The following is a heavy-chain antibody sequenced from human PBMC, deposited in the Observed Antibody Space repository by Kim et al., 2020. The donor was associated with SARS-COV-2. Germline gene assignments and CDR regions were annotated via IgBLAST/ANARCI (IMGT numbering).Heavy chain of an antibody. CDR1: GFTFSSYA. CDR2: ISYDGSNK. Sequence: GGSLRLSCAASGFTFSSYAMHWVRQAPGKGLEWVAVISYDGSNKYYADSVKGRFTISRDNSKNTLYLQMNSLRAEDTAVYYCARQGPEGFGVFFDYWGQGTRVTVSS. J-gene: IGHJ4*02. CDR3: ARQGPEGFGVFFDY. V-gene: IGHV3-30-3*01. D-gene: IGHD3-10*01.